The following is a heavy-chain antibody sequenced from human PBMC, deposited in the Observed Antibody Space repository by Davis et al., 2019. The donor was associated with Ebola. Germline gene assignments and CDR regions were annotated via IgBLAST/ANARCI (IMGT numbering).Heavy chain of an antibody. J-gene: IGHJ6*02. V-gene: IGHV1-18*01. CDR2: ISAYNGNT. D-gene: IGHD3-3*01. CDR1: GYTFTSYG. Sequence: ASVKVSCKASGYTFTSYGISWVRQAPGQGLEWMGWISAYNGNTNYAQKLQGRVTMTTDTSTSTAYMELRSLRSDDTAVYYCARIRYDFWSGYYDYYYYGMDVWGQGTTVTVSS. CDR3: ARIRYDFWSGYYDYYYYGMDV.